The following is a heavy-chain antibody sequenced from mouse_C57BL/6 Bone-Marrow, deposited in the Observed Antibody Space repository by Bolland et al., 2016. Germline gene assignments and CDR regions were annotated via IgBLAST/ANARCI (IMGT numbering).Heavy chain of an antibody. Sequence: TNYNGKFKGKATLTADKSSSTAYMQLSSLTSEDSAVYFCARSLMVTTSYFDYWGQGTS. V-gene: IGHV1-80*01. CDR3: ARSLMVTTSYFDY. CDR2: T. J-gene: IGHJ2*02. D-gene: IGHD2-2*01.